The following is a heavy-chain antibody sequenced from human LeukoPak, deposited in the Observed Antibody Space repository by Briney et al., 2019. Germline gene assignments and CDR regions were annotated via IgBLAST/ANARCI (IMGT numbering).Heavy chain of an antibody. CDR2: ISSSGSTI. D-gene: IGHD3-22*01. CDR3: AREIDPHAFDI. V-gene: IGHV3-11*01. CDR1: GFTFSSYA. Sequence: PGGSLRLSCAASGFTFSSYAMSWIRQAPGKGLEWVSYISSSGSTIYYADSVKGRFTISRDNAKNSLYLQMNSLRAEDTAVYYCAREIDPHAFDIWGQGTMVTVSS. J-gene: IGHJ3*02.